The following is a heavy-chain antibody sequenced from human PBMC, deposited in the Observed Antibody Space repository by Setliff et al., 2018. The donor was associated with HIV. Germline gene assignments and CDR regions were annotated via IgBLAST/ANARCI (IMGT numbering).Heavy chain of an antibody. D-gene: IGHD1-7*01. CDR1: GGIFVHHA. Sequence: SVKVSCKTAGGIFVHHAVSWVRQAPGQGLEWMGGIIPFFGTALYAPKFQGRVTITANESTSTAYMELSSLRSEDTGVYYCARGGTLTLINYFDTWGQGTLVTSPQ. V-gene: IGHV1-69*13. CDR3: ARGGTLTLINYFDT. CDR2: IIPFFGTA. J-gene: IGHJ5*02.